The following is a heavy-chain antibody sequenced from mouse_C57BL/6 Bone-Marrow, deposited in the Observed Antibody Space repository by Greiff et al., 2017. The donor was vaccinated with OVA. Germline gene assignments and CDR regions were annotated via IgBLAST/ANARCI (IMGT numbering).Heavy chain of an antibody. J-gene: IGHJ3*01. D-gene: IGHD1-1*01. Sequence: EVQLVESGGDLVKPGGSLKLSCAASGFTFSSYGMSWVRQTPDKRLEWVATISSGGSYTYYPDSVKGRFTISRDNAKNTLYLQMSSLKSEDTAMYYCARDGTTVRFAYWRQGTLVTVSA. CDR2: ISSGGSYT. V-gene: IGHV5-6*01. CDR3: ARDGTTVRFAY. CDR1: GFTFSSYG.